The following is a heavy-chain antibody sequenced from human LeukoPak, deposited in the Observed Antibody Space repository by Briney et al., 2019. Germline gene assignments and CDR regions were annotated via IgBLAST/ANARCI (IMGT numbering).Heavy chain of an antibody. Sequence: SETLSLTCTVSGGSISNHYWTWIRRPPGKGLEWIGHIYYSGSTTYNPSLMSRVTISVDTSKIQFSLKLSSVTPADTAAYYCTRDLGYFGSGSYLGWFDPWGQGTLVTVSS. V-gene: IGHV4-59*11. J-gene: IGHJ5*02. CDR1: GGSISNHY. CDR3: TRDLGYFGSGSYLGWFDP. CDR2: IYYSGST. D-gene: IGHD3-10*01.